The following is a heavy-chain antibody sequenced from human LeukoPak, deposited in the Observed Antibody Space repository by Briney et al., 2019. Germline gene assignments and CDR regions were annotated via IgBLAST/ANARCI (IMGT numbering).Heavy chain of an antibody. CDR2: ISHDGGTK. D-gene: IGHD1-26*01. CDR3: ARARGRWHLLPLDF. Sequence: GGSLRLSCAASGFSFSNFAIHWARQAPGKGLEWLAVISHDGGTKHYADSVKGRFTISRDNSNNSLSLQMNSLSAEDTAVYYCARARGRWHLLPLDFWGQGTLVTVSS. V-gene: IGHV3-30*04. CDR1: GFSFSNFA. J-gene: IGHJ4*02.